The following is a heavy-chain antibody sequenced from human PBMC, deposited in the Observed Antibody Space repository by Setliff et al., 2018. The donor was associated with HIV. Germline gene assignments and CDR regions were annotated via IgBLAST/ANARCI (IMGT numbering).Heavy chain of an antibody. Sequence: PGGSLRLSCAASGFSFGGYWMSWVRQAPGKGLEWVANIKQDGSEKYYVPSVKGRFTISRDNAKNSLYLQMNSLRAEDTAIYYCARGGASSLPLDYWGHGTLVTVSS. CDR2: IKQDGSEK. D-gene: IGHD6-13*01. V-gene: IGHV3-7*01. CDR1: GFSFGGYW. CDR3: ARGGASSLPLDY. J-gene: IGHJ4*01.